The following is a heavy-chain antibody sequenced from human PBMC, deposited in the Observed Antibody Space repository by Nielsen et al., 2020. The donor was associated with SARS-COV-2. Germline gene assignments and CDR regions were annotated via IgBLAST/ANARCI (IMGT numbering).Heavy chain of an antibody. CDR1: TGSFSGYY. Sequence: GSLRLSCALYTGSFSGYYWTWIRQSPGKGLEWIGEINHLGDGTINPSLQSRVTISPDTSKNQFSLEMKSVTAADTATYYCARGKAWYPKGLDVWGRGTTVIVSS. D-gene: IGHD1-14*01. J-gene: IGHJ6*02. V-gene: IGHV4-34*01. CDR2: INHLGDG. CDR3: ARGKAWYPKGLDV.